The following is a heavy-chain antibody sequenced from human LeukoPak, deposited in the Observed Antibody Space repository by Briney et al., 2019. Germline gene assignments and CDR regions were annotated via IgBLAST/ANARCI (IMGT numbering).Heavy chain of an antibody. CDR2: NKSKTDGGTT. J-gene: IGHJ3*02. CDR3: TTAYYDILTGYLDAFDI. Sequence: PGGSLRLSCAASGFTFNNAWKSWAREAPGKGLEWLGHNKSKTDGGTTGYAAPVKGIFTISGDDSNNTLFLLMNSLKTENTAVYYCTTAYYDILTGYLDAFDIWGQGTMVTVSS. V-gene: IGHV3-15*01. D-gene: IGHD3-9*01. CDR1: GFTFNNAW.